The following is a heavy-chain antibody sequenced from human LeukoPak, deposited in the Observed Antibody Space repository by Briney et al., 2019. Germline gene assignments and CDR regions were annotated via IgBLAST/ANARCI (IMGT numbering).Heavy chain of an antibody. CDR1: GYDFTGYW. D-gene: IGHD3-22*01. J-gene: IGHJ4*02. CDR2: IYPGDSDT. V-gene: IGHV5-51*01. Sequence: GESLKISCKGSGYDFTGYWIGWVRQMPGKGLEWMGIIYPGDSDTRYSPSFQGQVTISADKSISTAYLQWSSLKASDTAMYYCARGVVHTTLAPTSIDCWGQGTLVTVSS. CDR3: ARGVVHTTLAPTSIDC.